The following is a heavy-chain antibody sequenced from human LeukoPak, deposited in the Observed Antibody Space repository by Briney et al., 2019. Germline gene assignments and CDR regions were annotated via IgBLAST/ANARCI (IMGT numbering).Heavy chain of an antibody. J-gene: IGHJ4*02. CDR2: IYYSGST. V-gene: IGHV4-59*08. CDR3: ARNIAVAEGDY. D-gene: IGHD6-19*01. Sequence: PSETLSLTCTVSGASISRDSITSDYWSWIRQPPGKGLEWIGYIYYSGSTNYNPSLKSRVTISVDTSKNQFSLKLSSVTAADTAVYYCARNIAVAEGDYWGQGTLVIVSS. CDR1: GASISRDSITSDY.